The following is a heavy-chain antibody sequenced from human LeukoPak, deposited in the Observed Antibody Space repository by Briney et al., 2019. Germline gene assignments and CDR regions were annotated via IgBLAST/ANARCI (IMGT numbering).Heavy chain of an antibody. Sequence: ASVKVSCKAAGYSFTGYYMHWVRLAPGQGLEWMGWINPKSGGTNYAQKFQGRVTMTRDTSVNTAYMELSRLTSDDTAVYYCARGPGVSPLDYWGQGTLVTVSS. CDR2: INPKSGGT. D-gene: IGHD5/OR15-5a*01. CDR3: ARGPGVSPLDY. J-gene: IGHJ4*02. CDR1: GYSFTGYY. V-gene: IGHV1-2*02.